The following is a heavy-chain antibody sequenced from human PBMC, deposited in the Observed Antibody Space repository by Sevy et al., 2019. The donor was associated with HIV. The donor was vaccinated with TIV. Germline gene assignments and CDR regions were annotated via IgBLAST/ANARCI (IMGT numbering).Heavy chain of an antibody. CDR3: ATDLIAAIAVAEDY. CDR2: IKSKTDGGTT. Sequence: GGSLRLSCAASGFTFSNAWMNWVRQAPGKGLEWVGRIKSKTDGGTTDYAAPVKGRFTISRDESRNPLYLQMNSLKTAETDEYYSATDLIAAIAVAEDYWGHGTLVTVS. J-gene: IGHJ4*01. CDR1: GFTFSNAW. D-gene: IGHD6-13*01. V-gene: IGHV3-15*07.